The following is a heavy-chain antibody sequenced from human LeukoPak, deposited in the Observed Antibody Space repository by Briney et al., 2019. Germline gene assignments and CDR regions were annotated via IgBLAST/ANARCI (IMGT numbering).Heavy chain of an antibody. V-gene: IGHV3-48*01. CDR2: ISSSSSTI. CDR1: GFTFSSYS. Sequence: GGSLRLSCAASGFTFSSYSMNWVRQAPGKGLEWVSYISSSSSTIYYADSVKGRFTISRDNAKKSLYLQMNSLRAEDTAVYYCARVVVVPAAIFSDYWGQGTLVTVSS. D-gene: IGHD2-2*01. J-gene: IGHJ4*02. CDR3: ARVVVVPAAIFSDY.